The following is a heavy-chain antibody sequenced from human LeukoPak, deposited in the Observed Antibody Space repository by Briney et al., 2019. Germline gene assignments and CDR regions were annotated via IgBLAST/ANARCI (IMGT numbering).Heavy chain of an antibody. CDR1: GFTFSSYT. Sequence: GGSLRLSCAASGFTFSSYTMNWVRQPPGKGLEWVSNIGTSSTTIYYADSVKGRFTISRDNVDNVVYLEMNSLGAEDTATYYCARVAVSGPTGWFDSWGQGTLVIVSS. J-gene: IGHJ5*01. V-gene: IGHV3-48*01. CDR3: ARVAVSGPTGWFDS. CDR2: IGTSSTTI. D-gene: IGHD2-8*02.